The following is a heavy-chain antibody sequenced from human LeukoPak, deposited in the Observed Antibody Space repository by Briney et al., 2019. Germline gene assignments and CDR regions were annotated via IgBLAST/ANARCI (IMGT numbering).Heavy chain of an antibody. D-gene: IGHD5-24*01. J-gene: IGHJ5*02. CDR3: ARDNSVRDEAWWFNP. CDR2: SSPSGSST. CDR1: GHTFTSTY. Sequence: GASVKLSCKAFGHTFTSTYMHSVRQSPRQGPEWRGVSSPSGSSTTYVQKLQGRVTLTRDMSTSTDYLELSSLRSEDTAVYYCARDNSVRDEAWWFNPWGQGTLVTVSS. V-gene: IGHV1-46*04.